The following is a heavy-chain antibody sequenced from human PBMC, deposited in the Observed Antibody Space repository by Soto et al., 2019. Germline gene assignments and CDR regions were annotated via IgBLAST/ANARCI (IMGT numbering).Heavy chain of an antibody. CDR1: GFTFSSYA. Sequence: QVQLVESGGGVVQPGRSLRLSCAASGFTFSSYAMHWVRQAPGKGLEWVAVISYDGSNKYYADSVKGRFTISRDNSKNPLYLQMNSLGAEDTGVYYCASSKAGDWFDPWGQGTLVTVSS. CDR2: ISYDGSNK. D-gene: IGHD3-3*02. V-gene: IGHV3-30-3*01. CDR3: ASSKAGDWFDP. J-gene: IGHJ5*02.